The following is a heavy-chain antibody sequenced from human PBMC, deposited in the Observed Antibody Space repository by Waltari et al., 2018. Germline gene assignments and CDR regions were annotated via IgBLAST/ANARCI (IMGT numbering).Heavy chain of an antibody. V-gene: IGHV1-3*01. Sequence: RLEWMGWINAGNGNTEYSQKFQGRVTFTRDTSASTAYMELSSLRSEDTAMYSCASGHACDTTSCYKAFDYWGQGTLVTVSS. D-gene: IGHD2-2*02. CDR2: INAGNGNT. J-gene: IGHJ4*02. CDR3: ASGHACDTTSCYKAFDY.